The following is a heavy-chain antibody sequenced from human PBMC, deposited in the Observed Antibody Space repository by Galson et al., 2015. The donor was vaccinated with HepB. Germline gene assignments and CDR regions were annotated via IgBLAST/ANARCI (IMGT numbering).Heavy chain of an antibody. J-gene: IGHJ4*02. V-gene: IGHV1-69*13. CDR2: IIPIFGTA. CDR3: ARSYYYDSSGFLPFDY. D-gene: IGHD3-22*01. CDR1: GGTFSSYA. Sequence: SVKVSCKASGGTFSSYAISWVRQAPGQGLEWMGGIIPIFGTANYAQKFQGRVTITADESTSTAYMELSSLRSEDTAVYYCARSYYYDSSGFLPFDYWGQGTLVTVSP.